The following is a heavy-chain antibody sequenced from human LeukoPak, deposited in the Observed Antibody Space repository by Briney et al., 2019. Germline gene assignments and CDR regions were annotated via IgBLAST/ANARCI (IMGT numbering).Heavy chain of an antibody. V-gene: IGHV3-23*01. CDR2: ISGSGGST. CDR1: GFTFSSYA. Sequence: GGSLRLSCAASGFTFSSYAMSWVRQAPGKGLEWVSAISGSGGSTYYADSVKGRYTISRDNSKNTLYLQMNSLRAEDTAVYYCAKDLSLGLVADFDYWGQGTLVTVSS. CDR3: AKDLSLGLVADFDY. J-gene: IGHJ4*02. D-gene: IGHD2-21*01.